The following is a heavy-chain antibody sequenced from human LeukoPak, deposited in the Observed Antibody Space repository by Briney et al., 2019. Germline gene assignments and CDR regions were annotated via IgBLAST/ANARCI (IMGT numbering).Heavy chain of an antibody. D-gene: IGHD3-10*01. J-gene: IGHJ6*02. CDR2: IYYSGST. CDR3: ARVGGSGWGSGSYYNGYYYYGMDV. Sequence: SETLSLTCTVAGGSISSYYWSWIRQPPGKGLEWIGYIYYSGSTNYNPSLKSRVTISVDTSKNQFSLKLSSVTAADTAVYYCARVGGSGWGSGSYYNGYYYYGMDVWGQGTTVTVSS. CDR1: GGSISSYY. V-gene: IGHV4-59*01.